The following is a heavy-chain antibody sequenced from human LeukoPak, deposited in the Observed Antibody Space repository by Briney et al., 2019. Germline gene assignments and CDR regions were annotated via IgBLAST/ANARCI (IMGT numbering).Heavy chain of an antibody. J-gene: IGHJ6*01. CDR2: IKQDGSEI. CDR3: ARDHLGTPYYYYYGMDV. CDR1: GFTFSNYW. Sequence: GGSLRLSCAASGFTFSNYWMSWVRQAPGKGLEWVANIKQDGSEIYYVDSVKGRFTISRDNAQNSLYLQINRLRAEDTAVYYYARDHLGTPYYYYYGMDVSGEGTTVTASS. V-gene: IGHV3-7*01.